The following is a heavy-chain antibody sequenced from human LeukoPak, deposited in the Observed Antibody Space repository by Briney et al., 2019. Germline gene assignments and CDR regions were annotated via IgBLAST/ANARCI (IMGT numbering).Heavy chain of an antibody. V-gene: IGHV4-39*01. J-gene: IGHJ4*02. Sequence: PSETLSLTCTVSGGSISSSSYYWGWIRQPPGKGLESIGSSYYSGSTYYNPSLKSRVTISVDTSKNQSSLQLSSVTAADPDVYYCASLLTRRYDSSGFWGQGTLVTVSS. CDR1: GGSISSSSYY. D-gene: IGHD3-22*01. CDR3: ASLLTRRYDSSGF. CDR2: SYYSGST.